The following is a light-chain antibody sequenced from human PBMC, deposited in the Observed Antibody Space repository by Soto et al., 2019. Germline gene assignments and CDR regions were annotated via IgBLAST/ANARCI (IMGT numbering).Light chain of an antibody. J-gene: IGLJ2*01. CDR1: DSDIGNYNH. V-gene: IGLV2-11*01. Sequence: QSALTQPRSVSGSPGQSVTISCTGSDSDIGNYNHVSWYQQLPGKAPKLILFDIKRRPSGVPDRYSGSKFGNTASLTISGLQAEDESDFYCCSYAGSYTWFFGGGTKLTVL. CDR3: CSYAGSYTWF. CDR2: DIK.